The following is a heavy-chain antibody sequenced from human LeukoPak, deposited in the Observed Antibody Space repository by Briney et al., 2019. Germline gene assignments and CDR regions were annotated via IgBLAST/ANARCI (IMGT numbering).Heavy chain of an antibody. J-gene: IGHJ3*02. CDR3: ARTTGTTPLGAFDI. Sequence: ASVKVSCKASGYTFTGHYIHWVRQAPGQGLEWMGWSNPNTGGTDFAQKFQGRVTMTRDTSISTAYMELSRLRSDDTAVYYCARTTGTTPLGAFDIWGQGTMVTVSS. CDR1: GYTFTGHY. D-gene: IGHD1-1*01. V-gene: IGHV1-2*02. CDR2: SNPNTGGT.